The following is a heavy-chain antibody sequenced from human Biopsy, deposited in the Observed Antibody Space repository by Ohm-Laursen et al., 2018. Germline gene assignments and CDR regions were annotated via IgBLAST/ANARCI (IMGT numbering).Heavy chain of an antibody. J-gene: IGHJ4*02. V-gene: IGHV3-48*01. D-gene: IGHD1/OR15-1a*01. CDR3: ARGRTGG. Sequence: SLRLSCAAPGFTFSSYSMNWVRQAPGKGLEWVSFISSGSSPIYYADSVKGRFTISRDDAKNSLYLQMNSLRAEDTAVYYCARGRTGGWGQGTRVTVSS. CDR2: ISSGSSPI. CDR1: GFTFSSYS.